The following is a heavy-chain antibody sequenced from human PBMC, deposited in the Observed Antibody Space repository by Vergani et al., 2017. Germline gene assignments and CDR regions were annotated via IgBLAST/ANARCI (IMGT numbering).Heavy chain of an antibody. CDR3: AKRPAAGIDS. D-gene: IGHD2-2*01. CDR2: ISGSGGST. CDR1: GFTFSSYA. Sequence: EVQLLESGGGLVQPWGSLRLSCAASGFTFSSYAMSWVRQAPGKGMEWVSTISGSGGSTYYADSVKGQFTISRDNSKNTLYLQMNSLRAEDTAVYFCAKRPAAGIDSWGQGTLVTVSS. J-gene: IGHJ4*02. V-gene: IGHV3-23*01.